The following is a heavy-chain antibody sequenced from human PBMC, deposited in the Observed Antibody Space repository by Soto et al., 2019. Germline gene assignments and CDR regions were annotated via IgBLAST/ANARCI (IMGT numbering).Heavy chain of an antibody. J-gene: IGHJ6*02. CDR3: ARGIRNYYGVDV. D-gene: IGHD5-18*01. Sequence: EVQVVESGGGLIQPGGSLRLSCVASGFTFNIYWMHWVRQAPGKGLVWVSRIKFDESTTSYADSVKGRFTISRDNAKNTVFLQMNSLRADDTGVYYCARGIRNYYGVDVWGQVTTVTVSS. CDR2: IKFDESTT. CDR1: GFTFNIYW. V-gene: IGHV3-74*01.